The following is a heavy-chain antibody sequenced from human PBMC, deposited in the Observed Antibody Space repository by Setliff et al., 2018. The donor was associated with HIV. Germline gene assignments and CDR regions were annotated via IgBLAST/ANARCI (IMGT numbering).Heavy chain of an antibody. J-gene: IGHJ3*01. D-gene: IGHD3-3*02. CDR3: ARGRALGV. V-gene: IGHV4-39*07. CDR1: GDSISSGPYY. CDR2: MSYSGST. Sequence: SETLSLTCSVSGDSISSGPYYWAWIRQPPGKGLEWIGSMSYSGSTIYNSSLKTRVTISVDTSKNHFSLRLSSVSAADTAVYYCARGRALGVWGQGTMVTVSS.